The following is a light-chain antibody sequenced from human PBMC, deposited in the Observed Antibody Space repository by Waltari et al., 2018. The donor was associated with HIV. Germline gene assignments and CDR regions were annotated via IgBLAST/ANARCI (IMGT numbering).Light chain of an antibody. J-gene: IGLJ2*01. CDR3: AAWGDNLSGPVL. V-gene: IGLV1-47*01. Sequence: QSVLTQPPSASGTPGQRVTISCSGSSSNVHWYQKFPGTAPKLLIYRNNQRPSGVPDRFSGSKSGTSASLAISGLRSEDEADYYCAAWGDNLSGPVLFGGGTKVTVL. CDR1: SSN. CDR2: RNN.